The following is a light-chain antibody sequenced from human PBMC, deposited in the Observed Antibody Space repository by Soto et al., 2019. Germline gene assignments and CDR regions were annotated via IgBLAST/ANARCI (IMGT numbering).Light chain of an antibody. CDR1: QSVSSN. Sequence: EIVMTQSPTILSVSPGERATLSCRASQSVSSNLAWYQQKPGQPPRLLMYGVYTMPPGTPARFSGSGSGTEFTLTISSLQSEDSAVYYCQQYDKWPPRTFGQGTKVEIK. CDR3: QQYDKWPPRT. J-gene: IGKJ1*01. V-gene: IGKV3D-15*01. CDR2: GVY.